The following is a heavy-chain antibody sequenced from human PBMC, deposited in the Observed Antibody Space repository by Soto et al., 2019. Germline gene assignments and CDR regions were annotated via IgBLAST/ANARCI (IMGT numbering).Heavy chain of an antibody. CDR2: INNSGSP. J-gene: IGHJ4*02. CDR3: ARLPSRSSDYVDY. V-gene: IGHV4-4*07. CDR1: GDSLSTYY. D-gene: IGHD6-6*01. Sequence: SETLSLTCTVSGDSLSTYYWNWIRQSAGKGLEWIGRINNSGSPNYNPSLKSRVAMSLDTSKNQFSLNLSSLTAADTAVYYCARLPSRSSDYVDYWGQGALVTVLL.